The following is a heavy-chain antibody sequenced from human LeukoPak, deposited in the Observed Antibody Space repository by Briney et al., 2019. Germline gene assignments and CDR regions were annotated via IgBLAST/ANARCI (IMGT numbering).Heavy chain of an antibody. J-gene: IGHJ4*02. CDR2: IYSGGST. V-gene: IGHV3-66*02. CDR3: ARHRRYDDSSGYYQLFDY. Sequence: GGSLRLSCAASGFTVSSNYMSWVRQAPGKGLEWVSVIYSGGSTYYADSVKGRFTISRDNSKNTLYLQMNSLRAEDTAVYYCARHRRYDDSSGYYQLFDYWGQGTLVTVSS. CDR1: GFTVSSNY. D-gene: IGHD3-22*01.